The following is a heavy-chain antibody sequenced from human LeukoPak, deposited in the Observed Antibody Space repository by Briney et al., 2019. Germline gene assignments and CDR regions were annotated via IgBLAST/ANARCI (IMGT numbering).Heavy chain of an antibody. CDR2: IRPTDGAT. Sequence: ASVSVSCKASGYIFTDHFFHWVRQAPGQGVEWMGWIRPTDGATKVAQKFQGRVTLTRDTSISTVYMEMSGLRFDDTATYYCARRRYRYSYDYWGQGTLVTVSS. CDR3: ARRRYRYSYDY. J-gene: IGHJ4*02. D-gene: IGHD1-26*01. V-gene: IGHV1-2*02. CDR1: GYIFTDHF.